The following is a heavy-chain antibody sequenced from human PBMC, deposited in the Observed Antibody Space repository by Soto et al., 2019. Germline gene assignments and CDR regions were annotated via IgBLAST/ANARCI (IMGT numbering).Heavy chain of an antibody. CDR2: IDPSDSYS. J-gene: IGHJ3*02. CDR3: ARRPVGMATDGDAFDI. V-gene: IGHV5-10-1*01. CDR1: GYSFTSYW. D-gene: IGHD5-12*01. Sequence: GESLKICCKVSGYSFTSYWISWVRQMPGKGLEWMGRIDPSDSYSNYSPSFQGHVTMSADKSISTAYLQWSSLKASDTAMYYCARRPVGMATDGDAFDIWGQGTMVTVSS.